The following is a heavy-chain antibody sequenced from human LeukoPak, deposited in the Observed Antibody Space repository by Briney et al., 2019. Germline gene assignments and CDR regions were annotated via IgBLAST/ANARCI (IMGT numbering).Heavy chain of an antibody. J-gene: IGHJ4*02. CDR3: AKDYYYGSGSPDY. V-gene: IGHV3-30*18. Sequence: GGSLRLSCAASGLTFSSYGMHWVRQAPGKGLEWVAVISYDGSNKYYADSVKGRFTISRDNSKNTLYLQMNSLRAEDTAVYYCAKDYYYGSGSPDYWGQGTLVTVSS. D-gene: IGHD3-10*01. CDR2: ISYDGSNK. CDR1: GLTFSSYG.